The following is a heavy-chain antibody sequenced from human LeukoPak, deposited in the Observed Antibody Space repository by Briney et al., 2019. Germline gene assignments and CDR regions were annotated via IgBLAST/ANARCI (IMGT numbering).Heavy chain of an antibody. V-gene: IGHV1-18*01. D-gene: IGHD3-22*01. CDR2: ISAYNGNT. J-gene: IGHJ4*02. Sequence: ASVKVSCKASGYTFTSYGISWVRQAPGQGLEWTGWISAYNGNTNYAQKLQGRVTMTTDTSTSTAYMELRSLRSDDTAVYYCARVGDYDSSGYYLFWGQGTLVTVSS. CDR1: GYTFTSYG. CDR3: ARVGDYDSSGYYLF.